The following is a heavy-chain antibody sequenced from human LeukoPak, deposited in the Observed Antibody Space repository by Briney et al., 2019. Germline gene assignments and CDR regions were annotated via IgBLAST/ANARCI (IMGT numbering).Heavy chain of an antibody. CDR3: AKVGIRWELLSGFQH. CDR2: ISWNSGSI. CDR1: GFTFDDYA. Sequence: GRSLRLSCAASGFTFDDYAMPWVRQAPGKGLEWVSGISWNSGSIGYADSVKGRFTISRDNAKNSLYLQMNSLRAEDTALYYCAKVGIRWELLSGFQHWGQGTLVTVSS. D-gene: IGHD1-26*01. V-gene: IGHV3-9*01. J-gene: IGHJ1*01.